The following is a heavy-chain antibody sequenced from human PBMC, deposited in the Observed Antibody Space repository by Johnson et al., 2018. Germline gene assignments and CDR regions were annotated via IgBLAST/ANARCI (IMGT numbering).Heavy chain of an antibody. CDR2: ISSDGGST. Sequence: VQLVQSGGGLVQPGGSLRLSCAASGFTFSNYAIHWVRQAPGKGLECVSAISSDGGSTYYASSVKGRFTISRDNAKNSRYLQMNSLGAEETAVYYCARDRGSGSHPDAFDIWGQGTMVTVSS. CDR1: GFTFSNYA. J-gene: IGHJ3*02. CDR3: ARDRGSGSHPDAFDI. V-gene: IGHV3-64*01. D-gene: IGHD3-10*01.